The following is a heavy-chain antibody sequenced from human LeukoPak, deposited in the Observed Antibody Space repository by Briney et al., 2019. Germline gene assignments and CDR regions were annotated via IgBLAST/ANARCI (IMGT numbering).Heavy chain of an antibody. CDR2: IYFTGNHI. V-gene: IGHV3-21*01. CDR3: AREFSTVGNFDY. CDR1: AFTFSRFS. D-gene: IGHD3-3*02. Sequence: PGGSLRLSCATSAFTFSRFSMRWVRQAPGKGLEWVSSIYFTGNHISYADSVKGRFTISRDNANDSVYLQMNGLRAEDTAVYYCAREFSTVGNFDYWGQGTLVTVSS. J-gene: IGHJ4*02.